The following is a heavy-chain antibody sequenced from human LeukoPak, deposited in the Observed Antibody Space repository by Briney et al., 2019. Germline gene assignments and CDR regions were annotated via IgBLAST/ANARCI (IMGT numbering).Heavy chain of an antibody. CDR2: IHPGVGRT. Sequence: ASVKVSCKAAGYNFTSYYIHWVRQAPGQGLEWMGVIHPGVGRTTYAQKFQGRTTMTRDTSTSTVYMELSSLRSEDTALYFCARALPHRRLMDTTMEQHWFDPWGQGTLVTVSS. V-gene: IGHV1-46*01. D-gene: IGHD5-18*01. CDR1: GYNFTSYY. J-gene: IGHJ5*02. CDR3: ARALPHRRLMDTTMEQHWFDP.